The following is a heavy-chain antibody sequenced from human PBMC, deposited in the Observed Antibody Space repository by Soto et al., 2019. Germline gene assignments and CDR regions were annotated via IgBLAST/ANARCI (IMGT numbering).Heavy chain of an antibody. CDR2: MYNTGST. CDR3: ARDSGYYYDSSGSYWFDP. V-gene: IGHV4-59*01. CDR1: GGSISSYY. Sequence: SLTCTVSGGSISSYYWSWIRQPPGKGLEWIGYMYNTGSTIYNPSLRSRVTISVDTSKNQFSLKLSSVTAADTAVYYCARDSGYYYDSSGSYWFDPWGQGTLVTVSS. D-gene: IGHD3-22*01. J-gene: IGHJ5*02.